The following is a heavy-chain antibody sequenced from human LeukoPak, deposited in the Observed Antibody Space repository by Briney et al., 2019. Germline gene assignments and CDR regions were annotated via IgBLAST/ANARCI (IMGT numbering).Heavy chain of an antibody. CDR2: IIPIFGTA. V-gene: IGHV1-69*13. CDR1: GGTFSSYA. D-gene: IGHD6-6*01. Sequence: ASVKVSCKASGGTFSSYAISWGRQAPGQGLEWMGGIIPIFGTANYAQKFQGRVTITADESTSTAYMELSSLRSEDTAVYYCARTTYSSSSPYYYYYMDVWGKGTTVTVSS. J-gene: IGHJ6*03. CDR3: ARTTYSSSSPYYYYYMDV.